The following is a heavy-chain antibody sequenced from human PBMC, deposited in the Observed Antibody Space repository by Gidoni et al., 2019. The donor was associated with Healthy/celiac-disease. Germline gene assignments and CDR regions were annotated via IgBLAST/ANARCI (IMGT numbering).Heavy chain of an antibody. CDR2: ISYDGNYR. CDR3: TRDRARKSVVTESDAFDL. Sequence: QVQLVESGGGVVQPGRSQRLSCAASGFLFSTYALHWVRQAPGKGLEWVAVISYDGNYRNYADSVRGRFFISRDNSMNTLYLQMTSLRPEDTAIYYCTRDRARKSVVTESDAFDLWGQGTMVTVSS. V-gene: IGHV3-30*01. CDR1: GFLFSTYA. J-gene: IGHJ3*01. D-gene: IGHD2-21*02.